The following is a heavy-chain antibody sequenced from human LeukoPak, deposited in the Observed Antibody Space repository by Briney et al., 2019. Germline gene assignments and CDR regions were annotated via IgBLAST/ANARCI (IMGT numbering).Heavy chain of an antibody. CDR1: GGTFSSYA. Sequence: SVKVSCKASGGTFSSYAISWVRQAPGQGLEWMGGIIPIFGTANYAQKFQGRVTITADESTSTAYMELSSLRSEDTAVCYCARGGRCSGGSCYFGNWFDPWGQGTLVTVSS. D-gene: IGHD2-15*01. J-gene: IGHJ5*02. CDR2: IIPIFGTA. CDR3: ARGGRCSGGSCYFGNWFDP. V-gene: IGHV1-69*01.